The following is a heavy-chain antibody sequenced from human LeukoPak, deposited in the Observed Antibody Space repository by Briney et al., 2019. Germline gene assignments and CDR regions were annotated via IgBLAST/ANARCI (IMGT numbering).Heavy chain of an antibody. CDR3: ANGGELRCGELFIGYFDY. J-gene: IGHJ4*02. Sequence: GGSLRLSCAASGFTFSSYGMHWVRQAPGKGLEWVAVISYDGSNKYYADSVKGRFTISRDNSKNTLYLQMNSLRAEDTAVYYCANGGELRCGELFIGYFDYWGLGTVVT. CDR1: GFTFSSYG. CDR2: ISYDGSNK. V-gene: IGHV3-30*18. D-gene: IGHD3-10*01.